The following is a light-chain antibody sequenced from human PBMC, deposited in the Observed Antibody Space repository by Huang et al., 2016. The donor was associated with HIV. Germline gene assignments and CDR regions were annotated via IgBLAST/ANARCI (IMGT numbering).Light chain of an antibody. CDR1: QSIAKF. Sequence: DIQMTQSPSSLSASVGDRVTITCRASQSIAKFLNWYQQKPGKAPKLLSYAASSLQSGVPPRFVGSGSGTDFTLTISSLQPEDFATYFCHQSFSSPITFGPGTKVDIK. CDR3: HQSFSSPIT. V-gene: IGKV1-39*01. CDR2: AAS. J-gene: IGKJ3*01.